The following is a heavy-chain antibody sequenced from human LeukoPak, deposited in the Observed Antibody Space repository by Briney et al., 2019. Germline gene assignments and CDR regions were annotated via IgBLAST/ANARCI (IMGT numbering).Heavy chain of an antibody. CDR3: ATLVVPAAKRGV. Sequence: ASVKVSCKVSGDILSELSIHWVRQTPGEGFEWMGGFDPAAGTTLYAQTFQDRIIMTEDTSTGTTYMELGSLTSDDTAMYYCATLVVPAAKRGVWGQGTLVTVSS. V-gene: IGHV1-24*01. CDR1: GDILSELS. D-gene: IGHD2-21*01. CDR2: FDPAAGTT. J-gene: IGHJ4*02.